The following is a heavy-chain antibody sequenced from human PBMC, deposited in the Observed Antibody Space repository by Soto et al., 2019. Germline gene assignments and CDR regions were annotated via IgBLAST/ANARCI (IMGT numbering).Heavy chain of an antibody. V-gene: IGHV3-21*02. CDR3: ARDRLARGIPVAGRIDY. CDR1: GFIFSQHS. D-gene: IGHD6-19*01. CDR2: ISSTGALM. J-gene: IGHJ4*02. Sequence: EVQLVESGGGLVKPGGSLRLSCAASGFIFSQHSMNWVRQAPGKGLEWVSSISSTGALMYYADSVKGRFTISRDDADNSLYLQMNSLRVEDTAVYYCARDRLARGIPVAGRIDYWGQGALVTVSS.